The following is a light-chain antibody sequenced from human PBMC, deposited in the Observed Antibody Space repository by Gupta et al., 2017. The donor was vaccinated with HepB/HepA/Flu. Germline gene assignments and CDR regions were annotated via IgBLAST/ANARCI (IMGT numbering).Light chain of an antibody. J-gene: IGKJ5*01. V-gene: IGKV3-11*01. CDR3: QQRSNWPPIT. CDR1: QSVSSY. Sequence: IVLTQSPASLSLSPGERATLSCRASQSVSSYLAWYQQKPGQAPRLLIYDASNRDTGIPARFSGSGFGTDLTLTISSREQEDFAVYYCQQRSNWPPITFGQGTRLEIK. CDR2: DAS.